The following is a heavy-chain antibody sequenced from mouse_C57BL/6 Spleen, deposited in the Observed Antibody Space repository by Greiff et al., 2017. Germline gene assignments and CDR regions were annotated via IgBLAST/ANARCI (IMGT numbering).Heavy chain of an antibody. V-gene: IGHV5-15*01. CDR1: GFTFSDYG. CDR2: ISNLAYSI. J-gene: IGHJ1*03. Sequence: EVQLVESGGGLVQPGGSLKLSCAASGFTFSDYGMAWVRQAPRQGPEWVAFISNLAYSIYYADTVTGRFTFSRENAKNTLYLEMSSLRSEVRTMYYGERHLGSSHWYFAVWGTGTTVTVS. D-gene: IGHD1-1*01. CDR3: ERHLGSSHWYFAV.